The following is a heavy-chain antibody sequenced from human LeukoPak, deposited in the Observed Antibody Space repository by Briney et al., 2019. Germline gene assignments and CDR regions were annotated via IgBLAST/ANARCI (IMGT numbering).Heavy chain of an antibody. D-gene: IGHD4-17*01. CDR1: GHSISSGYY. CDR2: ISHSGTS. V-gene: IGHV4-38-2*01. Sequence: SETLSLTCAVSGHSISSGYYWGWIRQPPGKGLEWIGSISHSGTSYYNPSLNSRVTISVETSKNQVSLKMISVTAADTAVYYCAGAITMTTVRDPFDIWGQGAKVTVSS. CDR3: AGAITMTTVRDPFDI. J-gene: IGHJ3*02.